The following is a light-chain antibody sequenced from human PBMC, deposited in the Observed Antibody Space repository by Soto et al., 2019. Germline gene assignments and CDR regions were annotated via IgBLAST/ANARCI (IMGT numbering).Light chain of an antibody. Sequence: DIQMTQSPSTLSASVGDRVTITCRASQSISSWLVWYQQKPGKVPKLLIYKASSLESGVPSRFSGSGSGTEFTLTISSLQPDDFATYYCQQYNSYSRTFGQGTKVEIK. CDR3: QQYNSYSRT. CDR1: QSISSW. CDR2: KAS. J-gene: IGKJ1*01. V-gene: IGKV1-5*03.